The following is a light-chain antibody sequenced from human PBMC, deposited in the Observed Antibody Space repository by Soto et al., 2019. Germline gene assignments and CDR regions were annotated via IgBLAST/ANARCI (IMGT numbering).Light chain of an antibody. CDR2: QDS. J-gene: IGLJ2*01. CDR1: RLGEKY. Sequence: SFELTQPPSVPVSPGQTASITCSGHRLGEKYAYWYQQKPGQSPILVMYQDSKRPSGIPERFSGANSGNTATLTISGTQAMDEADYYCQAWDSSTVVFGGGTKVTVL. CDR3: QAWDSSTVV. V-gene: IGLV3-1*01.